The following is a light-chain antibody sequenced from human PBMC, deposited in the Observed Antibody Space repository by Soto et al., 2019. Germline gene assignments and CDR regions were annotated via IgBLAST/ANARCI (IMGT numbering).Light chain of an antibody. J-gene: IGLJ1*01. CDR3: CSSAPESTYV. CDR2: KGP. Sequence: QSALAQAACVSGCPGQSVTISCTGSSSYVGAYNSVSWYQQHPDKAPQLMIYKGPQRPSGVSNRFSGSTSGNAASLTISGLQAGDEADYFCCSSAPESTYVFGTGTKVTVL. CDR1: SSYVGAYNS. V-gene: IGLV2-23*01.